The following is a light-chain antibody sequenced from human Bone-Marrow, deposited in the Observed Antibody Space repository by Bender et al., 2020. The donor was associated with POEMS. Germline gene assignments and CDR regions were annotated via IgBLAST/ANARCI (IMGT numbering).Light chain of an antibody. J-gene: IGLJ3*02. CDR1: SSDVGSYNL. Sequence: QSALTQPASVSGSPGQSITISCTGTSSDVGSYNLVSWYQQHPGKAPKLMIYEVTKRPSGVSSRFSGSKSGNTASLTISGLQAEDEADYYCAVWDDSLNGWVFGGGTKLTVL. CDR2: EVT. CDR3: AVWDDSLNGWV. V-gene: IGLV2-23*02.